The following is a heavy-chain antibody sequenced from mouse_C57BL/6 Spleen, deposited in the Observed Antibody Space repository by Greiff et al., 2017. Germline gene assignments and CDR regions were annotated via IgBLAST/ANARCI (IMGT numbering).Heavy chain of an antibody. CDR1: GFTFSSYT. CDR2: ISGGGGNT. J-gene: IGHJ2*01. CDR3: ARRDYYGSSFFDY. D-gene: IGHD1-1*01. V-gene: IGHV5-9*01. Sequence: EVQLQESGGGLVKPGGSLKLSCAASGFTFSSYTMSWVRQTPEKRLEWVATISGGGGNTYYPDSVKGRFTISRDNAKNTLYLQMSSLRSEDTALYYCARRDYYGSSFFDYWGQGTTLTVSS.